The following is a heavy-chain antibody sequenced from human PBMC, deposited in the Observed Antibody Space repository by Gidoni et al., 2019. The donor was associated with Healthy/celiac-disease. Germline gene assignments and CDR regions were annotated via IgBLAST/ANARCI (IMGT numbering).Heavy chain of an antibody. CDR3: AKKDIVVVPAFFDY. CDR2: VRGRGGTT. CDR1: GFTFSSYA. J-gene: IGHJ4*02. D-gene: IGHD2-2*01. Sequence: EVPLLASGGGLVQPGGSLRLSCAASGFTFSSYAMSWVRQAPGKGMEWVSAVRGRGGTTYYADSVKGRFTIYRENSKNTLYLQMNSLRAEDTAVYYCAKKDIVVVPAFFDYWGQGTLVTVSS. V-gene: IGHV3-23*01.